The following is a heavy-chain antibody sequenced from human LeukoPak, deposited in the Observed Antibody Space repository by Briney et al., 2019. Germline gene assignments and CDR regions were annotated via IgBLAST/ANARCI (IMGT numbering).Heavy chain of an antibody. V-gene: IGHV3-23*01. CDR1: RFTFSNYA. J-gene: IGHJ4*02. D-gene: IGHD5-18*01. CDR3: ARLRDTAMVTAFDY. Sequence: GGSLRLSCAASRFTFSNYAMSWVRQAPGKGLDWVSAISGSDDNTYYADSVKGRFTISRDTSKNTLYLHMNSLRAEDTAVYYCARLRDTAMVTAFDYWGQGTLVTVSS. CDR2: ISGSDDNT.